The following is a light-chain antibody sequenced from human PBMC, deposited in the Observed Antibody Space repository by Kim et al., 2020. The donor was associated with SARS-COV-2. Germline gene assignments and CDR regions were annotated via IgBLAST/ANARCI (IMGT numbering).Light chain of an antibody. Sequence: ASVGDRVTITCRASQDIRNDLGWYQQNPGRAPKRLIYGASSLQSGVPARFSGSGSGTEFTLTISSVQPEDFAAYFCLQHSTYPITFGQGTRLEIK. CDR1: QDIRND. V-gene: IGKV1-17*01. J-gene: IGKJ5*01. CDR3: LQHSTYPIT. CDR2: GAS.